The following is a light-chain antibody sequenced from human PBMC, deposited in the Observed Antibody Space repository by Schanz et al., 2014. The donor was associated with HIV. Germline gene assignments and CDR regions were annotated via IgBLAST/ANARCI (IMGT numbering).Light chain of an antibody. CDR2: DVT. CDR3: ISYTSDTVL. Sequence: QSVLTQPASVSGSPGQSITISCTGDSSDVGGYDYVSWYQQHPGKAPKLIIYDVTDRPSGVSFRFSGSKSGNTASLTISGLQAEDEADYYCISYTSDTVLFGGGTKLTVL. J-gene: IGLJ2*01. V-gene: IGLV2-14*03. CDR1: SSDVGGYDY.